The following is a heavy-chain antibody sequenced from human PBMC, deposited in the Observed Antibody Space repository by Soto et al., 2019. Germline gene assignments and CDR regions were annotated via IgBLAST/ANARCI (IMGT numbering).Heavy chain of an antibody. D-gene: IGHD3-10*01. Sequence: QLQLQESGPGLVMPSETLSLTCTVSGASLSSSNYYWVWMRQPPGEGLEWVVSVSYSETSNYNPSLKRRMGISVDTSKNQLSLRLNSATAADTAVYYCGSQTSGRDYMDVWGEGTTVTVSS. V-gene: IGHV4-39*01. CDR2: VSYSETS. J-gene: IGHJ6*03. CDR1: GASLSSSNYY. CDR3: GSQTSGRDYMDV.